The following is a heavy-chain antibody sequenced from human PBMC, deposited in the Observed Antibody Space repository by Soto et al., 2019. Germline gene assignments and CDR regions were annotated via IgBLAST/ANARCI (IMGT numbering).Heavy chain of an antibody. CDR1: GYTFTGYY. CDR3: GTGPTRVRSGLIDY. CDR2: INPNSGGT. J-gene: IGHJ4*02. Sequence: ASVKVSCKASGYTFTGYYMHWVRQAPGQGLEWMGWINPNSGGTNYAQKFEGRVTMTGDTSSDTAYMQLSSLRSDDTAVYYCGTGPTRVRSGLIDYWGQGTLVTVSS. D-gene: IGHD3-22*01. V-gene: IGHV1-2*02.